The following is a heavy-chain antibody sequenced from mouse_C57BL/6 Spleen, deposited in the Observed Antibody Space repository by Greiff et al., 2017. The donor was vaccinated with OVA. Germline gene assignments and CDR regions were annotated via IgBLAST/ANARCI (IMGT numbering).Heavy chain of an antibody. CDR3: TREAHYGNYQYYFDY. V-gene: IGHV5-9-1*02. J-gene: IGHJ2*01. Sequence: EVQLVESGEGLVKPGGSLKLSCAASGFTFSSYAMSWVRQTPEKRLEWVAYISSGGDYIYYADTVKGRFTISRDNARNTLYLQMSSLKSEDTAMYYCTREAHYGNYQYYFDYWGQGTTLTVSS. D-gene: IGHD2-1*01. CDR1: GFTFSSYA. CDR2: ISSGGDYI.